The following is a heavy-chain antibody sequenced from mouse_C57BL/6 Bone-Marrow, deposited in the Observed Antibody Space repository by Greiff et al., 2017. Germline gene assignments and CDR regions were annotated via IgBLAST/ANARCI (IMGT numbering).Heavy chain of an antibody. CDR3: ARMVTTGVYYAMDY. V-gene: IGHV1-50*01. D-gene: IGHD2-3*01. CDR1: GYTFTSYW. Sequence: QVQLKQPGAELVKPGASVKLSCKASGYTFTSYWLQWVQQRPGQGLECTGESDPSDSSTTDNQKFKGNATLTVDTSSSTAYMQLSSLTSEDSAVDYCARMVTTGVYYAMDYWGQGTSVTVSS. J-gene: IGHJ4*01. CDR2: SDPSDSST.